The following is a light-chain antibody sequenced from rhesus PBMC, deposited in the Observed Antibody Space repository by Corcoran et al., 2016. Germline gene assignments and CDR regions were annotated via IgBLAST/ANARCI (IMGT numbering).Light chain of an antibody. CDR3: RQSGVSLT. V-gene: IGKV3-24*04. CDR2: GES. CDR1: RIVGRY. Sequence: ETVVTQSPATLSLSPGETATLSCRARRIVGRYLAWYQQKPGQAPRLLIDGESNRATGIPDRFSGSGSGTDFTFSVSSLEPEDVGLYYCRQSGVSLTFGGGTKVELK. J-gene: IGKJ4*01.